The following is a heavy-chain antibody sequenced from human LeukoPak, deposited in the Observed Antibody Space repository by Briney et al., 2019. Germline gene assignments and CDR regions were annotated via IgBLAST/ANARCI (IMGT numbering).Heavy chain of an antibody. CDR2: IVVGSGNT. Sequence: SVKVSGKASGFTFTSSAVQWVRQARGQRLEWIGWIVVGSGNTNYAQKFQERVTITRDMSTSTAYMELSSLRSEDTAVYYCAADRGEYYDFWSGYIRGNMDVWGKGTTVTVSS. J-gene: IGHJ6*03. D-gene: IGHD3-3*01. V-gene: IGHV1-58*01. CDR3: AADRGEYYDFWSGYIRGNMDV. CDR1: GFTFTSSA.